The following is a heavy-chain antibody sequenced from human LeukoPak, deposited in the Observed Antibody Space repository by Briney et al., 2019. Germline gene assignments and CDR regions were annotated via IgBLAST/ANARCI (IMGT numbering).Heavy chain of an antibody. CDR3: ARVGPNDSRQLVPEDY. D-gene: IGHD6-13*01. V-gene: IGHV3-21*01. CDR1: GFTFSSYS. Sequence: GGSLRLSCAASGFTFSSYSMNWVRQAPGKGLEWVSSISSSSSYIYYADSVKGRFTISRDNAKNSLYLQMNSLRAEDTAVYYCARVGPNDSRQLVPEDYWGQGTLVTISS. J-gene: IGHJ4*02. CDR2: ISSSSSYI.